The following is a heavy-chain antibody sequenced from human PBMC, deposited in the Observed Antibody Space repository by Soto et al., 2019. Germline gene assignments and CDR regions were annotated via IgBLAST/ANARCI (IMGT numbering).Heavy chain of an antibody. CDR1: GYMFSRHW. CDR2: ISPDGSVT. J-gene: IGHJ3*02. Sequence: EVQLVESGGGLVQPGGSLRLSCAASGYMFSRHWIHWVRQAPGQGPVGVARISPDGSVTNYADFVEVRSTISRDNAKNTLYLHMGSLRAEDTAVYYCARPRSMSSSGFDIWGQGTMVIVSA. V-gene: IGHV3-74*01. D-gene: IGHD6-19*01. CDR3: ARPRSMSSSGFDI.